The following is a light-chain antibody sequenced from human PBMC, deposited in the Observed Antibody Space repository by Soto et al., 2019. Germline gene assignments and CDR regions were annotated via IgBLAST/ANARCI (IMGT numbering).Light chain of an antibody. CDR2: GAS. CDR1: QSVSSN. J-gene: IGKJ5*01. Sequence: EIVLTQSPATLSLSPGERATLSCRASQSVSSNLAWYQQKPGRAPRLLIYGASTRATAIPPRFSGSGSGTEFTLTISSLQSEDFAVYYCQQYDNWPITFGQGTRLEIK. CDR3: QQYDNWPIT. V-gene: IGKV3-15*01.